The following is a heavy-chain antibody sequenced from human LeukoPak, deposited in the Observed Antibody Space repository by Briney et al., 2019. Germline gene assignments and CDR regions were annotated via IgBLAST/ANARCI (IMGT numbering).Heavy chain of an antibody. V-gene: IGHV1-46*01. D-gene: IGHD6-6*01. CDR3: AREVAARTSYYYYYMDV. CDR1: GYTFTSYY. Sequence: ASVKVSCKASGYTFTSYYMHWVRQAPGQGLEWMGIINPSGGSTSYAQKFQGRVTMTRDMSTSTVYMELSSLRSEDTAVYYCAREVAARTSYYYYYMDVWGKGTTVTVSS. CDR2: INPSGGST. J-gene: IGHJ6*03.